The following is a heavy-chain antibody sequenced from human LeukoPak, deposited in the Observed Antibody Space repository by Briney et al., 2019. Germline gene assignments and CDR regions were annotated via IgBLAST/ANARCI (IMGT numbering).Heavy chain of an antibody. CDR2: IYHTGST. V-gene: IGHV4-38-2*01. CDR3: ARSHSGWQGHNNWFDP. J-gene: IGHJ5*02. Sequence: SETLSLTCEVSDYSISSDKYWGWIRQPPGNGLEWLGTIYHTGSTFYNPSLKSRVSISVYTSKNQFSLRFTSVTAADTAVYYCARSHSGWQGHNNWFDPWGQGTLVTVSS. CDR1: DYSISSDKY. D-gene: IGHD6-19*01.